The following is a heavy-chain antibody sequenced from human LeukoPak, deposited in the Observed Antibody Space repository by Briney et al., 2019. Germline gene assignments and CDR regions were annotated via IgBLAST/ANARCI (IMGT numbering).Heavy chain of an antibody. CDR2: IYTSGST. CDR3: ARRVLRRLDSDYFDY. CDR1: GGSISSYY. V-gene: IGHV4-4*09. J-gene: IGHJ4*02. Sequence: PSETLSLTCTVSGGSISSYYWSWIRQPPGKGLEGIGYIYTSGSTNYNPSLKSRVTISVDTSKNQFSLKLSSVTAADTAVYYCARRVLRRLDSDYFDYWGQGTLVTVSS. D-gene: IGHD6-19*01.